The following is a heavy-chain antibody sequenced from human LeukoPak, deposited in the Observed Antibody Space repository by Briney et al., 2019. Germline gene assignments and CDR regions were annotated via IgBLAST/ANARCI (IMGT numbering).Heavy chain of an antibody. CDR2: ISGSGGST. CDR3: AKDPYYYDSSGPREYYFDY. CDR1: GFTFSSYA. V-gene: IGHV3-23*01. J-gene: IGHJ4*02. Sequence: GGSLSLSCAASGFTFSSYAMSWVRQAPGKGLEWVSAISGSGGSTYYADSVKGRFTISRDNSKNTLYLQMNSLRAEDTAVYYCAKDPYYYDSSGPREYYFDYWGQGTLVTVSS. D-gene: IGHD3-22*01.